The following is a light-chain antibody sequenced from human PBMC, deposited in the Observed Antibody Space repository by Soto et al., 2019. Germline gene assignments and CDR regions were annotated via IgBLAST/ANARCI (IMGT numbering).Light chain of an antibody. Sequence: DLQMTQSPSSLSASVGDRVTITCRASQSIGGYLNWYQHKPGKPPNLLIYVASSLQSGVPSRFSGSGSGTDFTLTISSLQPEDFATYYCQQSYSTHWTFGQGTKVEIK. V-gene: IGKV1-39*01. CDR2: VAS. J-gene: IGKJ1*01. CDR1: QSIGGY. CDR3: QQSYSTHWT.